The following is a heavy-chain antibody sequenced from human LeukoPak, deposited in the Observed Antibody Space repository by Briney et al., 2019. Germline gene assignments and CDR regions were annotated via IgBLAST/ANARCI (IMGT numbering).Heavy chain of an antibody. V-gene: IGHV3-48*03. J-gene: IGHJ6*02. CDR2: ISSSGSTI. CDR3: ARDGYGSGRKGKYYYYGMDV. Sequence: GGSLRLSCATSGFTFSSYEMNWVRQAPGKGLEWVSYISSSGSTIYYADSVKGRFTISRDNAKNSLYLQMNSLRAEDTAVYYCARDGYGSGRKGKYYYYGMDVWGQGATVTVSS. CDR1: GFTFSSYE. D-gene: IGHD3-10*01.